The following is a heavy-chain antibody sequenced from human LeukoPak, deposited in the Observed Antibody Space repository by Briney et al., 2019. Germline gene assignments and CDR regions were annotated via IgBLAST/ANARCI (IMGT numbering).Heavy chain of an antibody. Sequence: GGSLRLSFAASGFTFSTYWMHWFPQAPGKGLVWVSRVNGDGSSTNYADSVKGRFTISRDNAKNTLYLQMNSLRAEDTAVYYCARDGIAAVGFDYWGQGILVTVSS. CDR2: VNGDGSST. CDR3: ARDGIAAVGFDY. CDR1: GFTFSTYW. J-gene: IGHJ4*02. V-gene: IGHV3-74*01. D-gene: IGHD6-13*01.